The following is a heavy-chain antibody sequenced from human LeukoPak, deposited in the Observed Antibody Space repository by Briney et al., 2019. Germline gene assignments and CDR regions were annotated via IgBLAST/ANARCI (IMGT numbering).Heavy chain of an antibody. D-gene: IGHD6-6*01. CDR3: AKDDSSSLCFDY. CDR2: ISSSSSTI. J-gene: IGHJ4*02. V-gene: IGHV3-48*01. CDR1: GFTFSSYN. Sequence: SGGSQRLSCAASGFTFSSYNMNWVRQTPGKGLEWVSYISSSSSTIYYADSVKGRFTISRDNAKNSLYLQMNSLRAEDTAVYYCAKDDSSSLCFDYWGQGTLVTVSS.